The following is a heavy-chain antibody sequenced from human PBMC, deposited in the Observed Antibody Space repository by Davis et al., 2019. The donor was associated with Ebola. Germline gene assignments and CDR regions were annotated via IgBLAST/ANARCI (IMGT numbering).Heavy chain of an antibody. Sequence: PGGSLRLSCAASGFTFSSYGMHWVRQAPGKGLEWVAVISYNGSNKYYADSVKGRFTISRDNSKNTLYLQMNSLRAEDTAVYYCAKDYRYYDFWSGYSNYYGMDVWGQGTTVTVSS. CDR1: GFTFSSYG. V-gene: IGHV3-30*18. CDR3: AKDYRYYDFWSGYSNYYGMDV. D-gene: IGHD3-3*01. CDR2: ISYNGSNK. J-gene: IGHJ6*02.